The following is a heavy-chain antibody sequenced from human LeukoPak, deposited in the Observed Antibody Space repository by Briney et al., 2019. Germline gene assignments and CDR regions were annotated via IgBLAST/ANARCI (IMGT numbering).Heavy chain of an antibody. CDR1: GDSFSSSDYY. J-gene: IGHJ5*02. CDR2: ISYSGRA. V-gene: IGHV4-39*01. CDR3: ARSNWNYGNWFDP. Sequence: SETLSLTCTVSGDSFSSSDYYWGWIRQPPGKGLEWIGSISYSGRAYFNPSLKSRVTISVDSSKNQFSLRLTSVTAADTAVYYCARSNWNYGNWFDPWGQGTLVTVSS. D-gene: IGHD1-7*01.